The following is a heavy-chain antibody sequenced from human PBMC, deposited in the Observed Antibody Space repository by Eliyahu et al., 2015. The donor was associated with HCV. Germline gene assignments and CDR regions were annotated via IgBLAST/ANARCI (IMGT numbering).Heavy chain of an antibody. Sequence: EVQLVESGGGLVXPGGSLRXXCSAXGFTXSSYAMHWVRQAPGEGLEFVSAISSNGDTTYYADSVKGRFTISRDISKNTLYLQMSSLRAEDTAVYYCVKGSGSGWYYPDFWGQGTLVTVSS. J-gene: IGHJ4*02. CDR2: ISSNGDTT. CDR1: GFTXSSYA. CDR3: VKGSGSGWYYPDF. V-gene: IGHV3-64D*06. D-gene: IGHD6-19*01.